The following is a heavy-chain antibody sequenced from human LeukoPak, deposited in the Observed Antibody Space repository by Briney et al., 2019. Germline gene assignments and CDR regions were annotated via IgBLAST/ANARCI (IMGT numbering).Heavy chain of an antibody. CDR2: INAGNGNT. D-gene: IGHD2-2*01. J-gene: IGHJ6*02. CDR3: ARDWGEDIVVVPASFGMDV. Sequence: GASVKVSCKASGYTFTSYAMHWVRQAPGQRLEWMGWINAGNGNTKYSQKFQGRVTITRDTSESTAYMELSSLRSEDTAVYYCARDWGEDIVVVPASFGMDVWGQGTTVTVPS. CDR1: GYTFTSYA. V-gene: IGHV1-3*01.